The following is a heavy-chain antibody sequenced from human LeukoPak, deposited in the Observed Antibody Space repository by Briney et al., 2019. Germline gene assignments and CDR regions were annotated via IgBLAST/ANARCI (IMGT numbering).Heavy chain of an antibody. CDR1: GYTLTELS. CDR3: APSRDYDSSGYYGGFDY. Sequence: ASVKVSCKVSGYTLTELSMHWVRQAPGKGLEWMGGFDPEDGETIYAQKFQGRVTMAEDTSTDAAYMELSSLRSEDTAVYYCAPSRDYDSSGYYGGFDYWGQGTLVTVSS. CDR2: FDPEDGET. J-gene: IGHJ4*02. V-gene: IGHV1-24*01. D-gene: IGHD3-22*01.